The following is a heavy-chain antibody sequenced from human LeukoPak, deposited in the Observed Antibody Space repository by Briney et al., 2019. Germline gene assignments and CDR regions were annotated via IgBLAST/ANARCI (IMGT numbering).Heavy chain of an antibody. CDR2: ISGRGGET. D-gene: IGHD2-15*01. CDR3: AKDTSAWWYHRAYMNV. J-gene: IGHJ6*03. V-gene: IGHV3-23*01. Sequence: PGGSLRLSCAASGFTFSDYAMSWVRQAPGGGLEGVSAISGRGGETFHADSVKGRFTTSRDNSKNTLSLQMSSLRVEDSAVYFCAKDTSAWWYHRAYMNVWGTGTTVTVSS. CDR1: GFTFSDYA.